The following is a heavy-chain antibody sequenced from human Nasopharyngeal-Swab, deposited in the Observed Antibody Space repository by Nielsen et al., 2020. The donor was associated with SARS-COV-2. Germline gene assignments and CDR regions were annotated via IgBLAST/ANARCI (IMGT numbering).Heavy chain of an antibody. V-gene: IGHV1-8*01. Sequence: ASVKVSCKASGYTFTSYDINWVRQATGQGLEWMGWMNPNSGNSGYTQKFQGRVTMTRDTSTSTVYMGLSSLRSEDTAVYYCATFLGIAVAGDAFDIWGQGTMVTVSS. CDR3: ATFLGIAVAGDAFDI. CDR2: MNPNSGNS. J-gene: IGHJ3*02. D-gene: IGHD6-19*01. CDR1: GYTFTSYD.